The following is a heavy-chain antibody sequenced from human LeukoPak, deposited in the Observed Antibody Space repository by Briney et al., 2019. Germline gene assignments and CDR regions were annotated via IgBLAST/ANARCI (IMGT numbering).Heavy chain of an antibody. CDR3: ARLAELLYLDY. Sequence: ASVKVSCTASGYTFTGYYMHWVRQAPGQGLEWMGRINPNSGGTNYAQKFQGRVTMTRDTSISTAYMELSRLRSDDTAVYYCARLAELLYLDYWGQGPLVTVPS. J-gene: IGHJ4*02. V-gene: IGHV1-2*06. CDR2: INPNSGGT. CDR1: GYTFTGYY. D-gene: IGHD1-26*01.